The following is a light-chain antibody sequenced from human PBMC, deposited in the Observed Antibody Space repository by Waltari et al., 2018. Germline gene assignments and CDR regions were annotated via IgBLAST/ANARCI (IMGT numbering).Light chain of an antibody. J-gene: IGLJ3*02. Sequence: QAVLNQPPSASGAPGQMVSISCSGTNSNIGSNTVNWYQQLPGTAPKLLISIYYQRPSGVPDRFFCSRSVTSASLSIICLLSEDEADYYCATWDDSLNGWVFGGGTKLTFL. CDR2: IYY. CDR1: NSNIGSNT. CDR3: ATWDDSLNGWV. V-gene: IGLV1-44*01.